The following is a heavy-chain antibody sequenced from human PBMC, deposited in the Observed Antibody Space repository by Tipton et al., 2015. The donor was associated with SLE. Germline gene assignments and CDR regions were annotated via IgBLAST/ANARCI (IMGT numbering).Heavy chain of an antibody. CDR2: IYHSGTT. D-gene: IGHD2-15*01. J-gene: IGHJ3*02. Sequence: GLVKPSETLSLICTVSGYSISSGYYWGWIRQPPGKGLEWIGSIYHSGTTFYSPSLKSRVTISVDTSKSQFSLKLSSVTAADTAVYYCARPARGVASFAFDIWGQGTMVTVSS. CDR1: GYSISSGYY. CDR3: ARPARGVASFAFDI. V-gene: IGHV4-38-2*02.